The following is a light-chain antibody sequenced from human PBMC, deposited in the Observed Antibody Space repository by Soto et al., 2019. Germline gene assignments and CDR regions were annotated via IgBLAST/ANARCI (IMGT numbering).Light chain of an antibody. Sequence: EVVMTQSPATLSVSPGQRVTLSCRASHSVSSSLAWYQQKPGQAPRLLISGASTRAAGVPARFSGSGSGTDFTLTISSMQSEDFDVYYCQHYNTWTWTFGHGTKVEIK. V-gene: IGKV3-15*01. CDR1: HSVSSS. J-gene: IGKJ1*01. CDR3: QHYNTWTWT. CDR2: GAS.